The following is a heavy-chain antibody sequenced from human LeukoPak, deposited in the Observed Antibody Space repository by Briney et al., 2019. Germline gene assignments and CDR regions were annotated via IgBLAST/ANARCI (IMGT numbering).Heavy chain of an antibody. CDR1: GGSMSGSSYY. V-gene: IGHV4-39*01. CDR2: IYYSWST. CDR3: ARHQCSGTRCYNFYFYGMDV. Sequence: SETLSLTCSVSGGSMSGSSYYWGWIRQSPGKGLEWIGTIYYSWSTHYNPSLKSRVTISVDTSKNQFSLKLSSVTAADTAVYYCARHQCSGTRCYNFYFYGMDVWGQGTTVTVSS. D-gene: IGHD2-2*02. J-gene: IGHJ6*02.